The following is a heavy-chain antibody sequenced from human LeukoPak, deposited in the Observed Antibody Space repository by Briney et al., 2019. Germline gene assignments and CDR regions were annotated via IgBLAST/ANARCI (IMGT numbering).Heavy chain of an antibody. V-gene: IGHV3-11*01. CDR2: ISGSASDV. D-gene: IGHD3-10*01. Sequence: NPGGSLRLSCAASGFTFSDSYMTWIRQAPGKGLELLSYISGSASDVNYIDSVRGRFTISRDNAKNSLYLHMNSLTVEDTAVYYCASRVFGYYGSEPNTPRLVDYWGQGTLVTVSS. J-gene: IGHJ4*02. CDR1: GFTFSDSY. CDR3: ASRVFGYYGSEPNTPRLVDY.